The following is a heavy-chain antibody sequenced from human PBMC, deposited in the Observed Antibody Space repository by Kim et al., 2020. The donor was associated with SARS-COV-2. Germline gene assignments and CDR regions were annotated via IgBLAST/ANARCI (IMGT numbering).Heavy chain of an antibody. V-gene: IGHV3-43*02. J-gene: IGHJ4*02. CDR1: GFTVEDDA. CDR3: VRGQQWLIKN. D-gene: IGHD6-19*01. CDR2: ISRDGGEI. Sequence: GGSLRLSCAASGFTVEDDARQGVRQVPGKGLEWVSLISRDGGEIKYADSVKGRCTISRDNSKKSVYLLMNSLRSEDTALYYCVRGQQWLIKNWGQGTQVTVTS.